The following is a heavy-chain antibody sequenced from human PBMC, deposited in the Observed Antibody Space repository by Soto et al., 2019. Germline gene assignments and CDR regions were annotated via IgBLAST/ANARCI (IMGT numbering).Heavy chain of an antibody. Sequence: ASVKVSCKASGYTFTSYAMHWVRQAPGQRLEWMGWINAGNGNTKYSQKFQGRVTITRDTSASTAYMELSSLRSEDTAVFYCAXAGXYGDYVYLYHHGLYAWGQGTLVTVSS. D-gene: IGHD4-17*01. CDR3: AXAGXYGDYVYLYHHGLYA. CDR1: GYTFTSYA. V-gene: IGHV1-3*01. CDR2: INAGNGNT. J-gene: IGHJ5*02.